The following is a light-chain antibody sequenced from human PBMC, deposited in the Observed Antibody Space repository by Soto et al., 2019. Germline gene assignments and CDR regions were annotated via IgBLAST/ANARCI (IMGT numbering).Light chain of an antibody. CDR2: DAS. Sequence: IKITPSPSSLSSSLRDRVAMTCRASQTISNYLQWYQQKSGKAPKVLIYDASTLENGVPSRFSGSGSGTEFTLTISSLQPDDFATYYCQQYNSYSPRTFGQGTKVDIK. CDR1: QTISNY. J-gene: IGKJ1*01. V-gene: IGKV1-5*01. CDR3: QQYNSYSPRT.